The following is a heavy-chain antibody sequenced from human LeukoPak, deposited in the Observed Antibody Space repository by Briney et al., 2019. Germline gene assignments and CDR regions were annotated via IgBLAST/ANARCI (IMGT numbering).Heavy chain of an antibody. CDR3: ARDWYCSSSICYTDRYWFDP. D-gene: IGHD2-2*02. CDR1: GLTFSDYY. V-gene: IGHV3-11*05. CDR2: IITTGTYT. J-gene: IGHJ5*02. Sequence: GGSLRLSCAASGLTFSDYYMSWIRQAPGKGLEWVAYIITTGTYTDYADSVKGRFTISRDNAKNLLFLQMNSLRPEDTAVYYCARDWYCSSSICYTDRYWFDPWGQGTLVTVS.